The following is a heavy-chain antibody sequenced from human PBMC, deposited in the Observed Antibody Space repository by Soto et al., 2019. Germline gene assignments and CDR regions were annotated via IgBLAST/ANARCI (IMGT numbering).Heavy chain of an antibody. CDR3: ARGDDGYNFGAVY. CDR2: IIPKLSSA. J-gene: IGHJ4*02. V-gene: IGHV1-69*01. Sequence: QVQLVQSGAEVKKPGASLQVSCKASGGGNLRDYRTTWVRQAPGQGLEWMGGIIPKLSSANYAQNFQGRVTITADESTSTVYMELRSLRSEDTAVYYCARGDDGYNFGAVYWGQGTPVTVSS. CDR1: GGGNLRDYR. D-gene: IGHD5-12*01.